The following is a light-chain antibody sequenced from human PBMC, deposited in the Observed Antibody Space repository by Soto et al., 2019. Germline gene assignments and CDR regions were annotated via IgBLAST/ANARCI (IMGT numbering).Light chain of an antibody. J-gene: IGKJ1*01. V-gene: IGKV3-20*01. CDR2: GAY. CDR1: QSVSSSY. CDR3: QQYGSSPSA. Sequence: EIVLTQSPGTLSLSPGERATLSCRASQSVSSSYLAWYQQKPGQAPRLLIDGAYIRATGIPDRFSGSGSGTDFTLTISRLEPEDFAVNYCQQYGSSPSACGQGTKVDIK.